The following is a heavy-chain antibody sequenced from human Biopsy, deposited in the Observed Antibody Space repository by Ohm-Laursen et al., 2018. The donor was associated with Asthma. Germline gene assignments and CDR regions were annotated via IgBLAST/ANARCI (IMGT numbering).Heavy chain of an antibody. CDR3: ARGTIVAGIGY. Sequence: GTLSLTCSVSGGSVSSDKYYWSWIRQPPGKGLEWIAYIFYSGATNYNPALKSRVAQSIDTSKSQFSLRLNSLSAADTAVYYCARGTIVAGIGYWGRGTLVTVSS. CDR2: IFYSGAT. V-gene: IGHV4-61*01. CDR1: GGSVSSDKYY. D-gene: IGHD5-12*01. J-gene: IGHJ4*02.